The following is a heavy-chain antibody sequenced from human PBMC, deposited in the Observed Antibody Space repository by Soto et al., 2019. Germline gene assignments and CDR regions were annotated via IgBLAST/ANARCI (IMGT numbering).Heavy chain of an antibody. CDR2: ISSSSSTI. V-gene: IGHV3-48*01. J-gene: IGHJ6*03. CDR3: ARDITMVRGVISRGRSYYMDV. D-gene: IGHD3-10*01. CDR1: GFPFSSYS. Sequence: PGCSLRLSCAASGFPFSSYSMNWARQATGKGLEWVSYISSSSSTIYYADSVKGRFTISRDNAKNSLYLQMNSLRAEDTAVYYCARDITMVRGVISRGRSYYMDVWGKGTTVTVSS.